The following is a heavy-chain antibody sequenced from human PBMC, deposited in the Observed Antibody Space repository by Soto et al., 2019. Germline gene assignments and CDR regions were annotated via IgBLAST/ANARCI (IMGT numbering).Heavy chain of an antibody. Sequence: GGSLRLSCAASGFTFSSYGMHWVRQAPGKGLEWVAVISYDGSNKYYADSVKGRFTISRDNSKNTLYLQMNSLRAEDTAVYYSAKDLYYYDSSGYYYSPLDYWGQGTLVTVSS. J-gene: IGHJ4*02. V-gene: IGHV3-30*18. CDR3: AKDLYYYDSSGYYYSPLDY. CDR1: GFTFSSYG. D-gene: IGHD3-22*01. CDR2: ISYDGSNK.